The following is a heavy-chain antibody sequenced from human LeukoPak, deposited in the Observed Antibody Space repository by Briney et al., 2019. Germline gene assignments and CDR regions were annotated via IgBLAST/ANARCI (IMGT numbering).Heavy chain of an antibody. J-gene: IGHJ2*01. V-gene: IGHV3-23*01. Sequence: GGSLRLSCAASGFTFSSYAMSWVRQAPGKGLEWVSAISGSGGSTYYADSVKGRFTISRDNSKNTLYLQMNSLRAEDTALYYCAKGYSNGWYWYFDLWGRGTLVTVSS. CDR2: ISGSGGST. CDR1: GFTFSSYA. D-gene: IGHD6-19*01. CDR3: AKGYSNGWYWYFDL.